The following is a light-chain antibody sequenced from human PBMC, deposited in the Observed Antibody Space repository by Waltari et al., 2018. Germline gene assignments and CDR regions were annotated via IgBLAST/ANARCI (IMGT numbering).Light chain of an antibody. CDR3: QHYVRLPAT. CDR1: QIVSRS. J-gene: IGKJ1*01. V-gene: IGKV3-20*01. CDR2: GAS. Sequence: IVLTQSPGTLSLSTGERATLSCRASQIVSRSLAWYQQKPGQAPKLLIYGASTRATGIPDRFTGSGSGTDFSLTISSLEPEDFAIYFCQHYVRLPATFGQGTKVEIK.